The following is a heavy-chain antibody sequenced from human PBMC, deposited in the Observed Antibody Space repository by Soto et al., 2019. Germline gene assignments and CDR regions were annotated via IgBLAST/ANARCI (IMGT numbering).Heavy chain of an antibody. J-gene: IGHJ6*02. Sequence: QVQLQESGPGLVKPSQTLSLTCTVSGGSISSGGYYWSWIRQHPGKGLEWIGYIYYSGATYYNPSLKGRVTISVDTSKNQFSRKLSPVTAADTAVYYCARGGLGYCSGGSCYSAELSRYYYGMDVWGQGTTVTVSS. CDR1: GGSISSGGYY. CDR3: ARGGLGYCSGGSCYSAELSRYYYGMDV. D-gene: IGHD2-15*01. CDR2: IYYSGAT. V-gene: IGHV4-31*03.